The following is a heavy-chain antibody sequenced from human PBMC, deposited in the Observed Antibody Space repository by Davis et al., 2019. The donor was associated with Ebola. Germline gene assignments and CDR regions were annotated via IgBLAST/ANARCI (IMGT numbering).Heavy chain of an antibody. CDR1: GFTVSSNY. J-gene: IGHJ6*02. CDR2: IYSGGST. Sequence: GESLKISCAASGFTVSSNYISSVRQAPGQGLGCVSVIYSGGSTYYADSVKGRFTISRDNSKNTLYLQMNSLRAEDTAVYYCARDMERCSSTSCFYGMDVWGQGTTVTVSS. V-gene: IGHV3-66*01. D-gene: IGHD2-2*01. CDR3: ARDMERCSSTSCFYGMDV.